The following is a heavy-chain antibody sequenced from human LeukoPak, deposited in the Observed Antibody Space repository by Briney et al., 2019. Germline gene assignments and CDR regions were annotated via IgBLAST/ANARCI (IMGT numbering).Heavy chain of an antibody. D-gene: IGHD6-13*01. Sequence: GGSLRLSCAGAGSGFTFGSDVIAWVRHAPGKGLEWVSIITAGGGGTSYADSVKGRFSISRDNPKNTLYLQMNSLRAEDTAVYYCANGGYSREERFDSWGRGILVTVFS. J-gene: IGHJ5*01. CDR2: ITAGGGGT. CDR3: ANGGYSREERFDS. V-gene: IGHV3-23*01. CDR1: GFTFGSDV.